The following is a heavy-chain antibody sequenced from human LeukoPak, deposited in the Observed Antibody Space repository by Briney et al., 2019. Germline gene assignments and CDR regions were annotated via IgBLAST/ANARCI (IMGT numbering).Heavy chain of an antibody. J-gene: IGHJ3*02. Sequence: PGGSLRLSCAVSGFILTNYAITWVRQAPGNGLEWVSTISGSGSTYYPDSVKGRFTISRDNSKNTLYLQMNDLRAEDTAIYYCAKDSRAGSPRAFDIWGQGTMVTVSS. CDR1: GFILTNYA. CDR2: ISGSGST. CDR3: AKDSRAGSPRAFDI. V-gene: IGHV3-23*01.